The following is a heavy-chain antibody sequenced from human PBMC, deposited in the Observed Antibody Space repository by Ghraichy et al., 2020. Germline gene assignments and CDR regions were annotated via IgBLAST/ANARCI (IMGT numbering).Heavy chain of an antibody. CDR2: VHYPGST. CDR1: GGSISSCDYF. CDR3: ARLNENWFDP. D-gene: IGHD1-1*01. V-gene: IGHV4-30-4*01. J-gene: IGHJ5*02. Sequence: SETLSLTCTVSGGSISSCDYFWRWIRQSPGKGLEWLADVHYPGSTNYNPSLKSRLTISVDTSKNQFSLKLTSVTAADTAVYYCARLNENWFDPWGQGILVTVSS.